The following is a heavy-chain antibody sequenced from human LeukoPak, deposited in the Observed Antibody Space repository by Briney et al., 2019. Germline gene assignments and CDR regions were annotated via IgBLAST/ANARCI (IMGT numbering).Heavy chain of an antibody. Sequence: GGSLRLSCAASGFTFSSYGMPWVRQAPGKGLEWVTFIQYDGSNKYYADSVKGRFTISRDNSKNTVYLQMNSLRTEDTAVYYCARSLTMVRAYDYWGQGTLVTVSS. D-gene: IGHD3-10*01. J-gene: IGHJ4*02. CDR1: GFTFSSYG. CDR2: IQYDGSNK. V-gene: IGHV3-30*02. CDR3: ARSLTMVRAYDY.